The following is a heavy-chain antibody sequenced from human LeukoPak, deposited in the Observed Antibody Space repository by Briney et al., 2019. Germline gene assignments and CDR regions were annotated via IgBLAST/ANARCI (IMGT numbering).Heavy chain of an antibody. J-gene: IGHJ5*01. Sequence: GGSLRLSCAASGFTFSYYTMHWLRQAPGKGLEGVASISGTSKYIYYEDSLKGRFTVSRDNADNSLSLHITGLRADDTAVYYCAREGLTSVIAFDSWGQGTLVTVSS. V-gene: IGHV3-21*01. D-gene: IGHD2-15*01. CDR2: ISGTSKYI. CDR3: AREGLTSVIAFDS. CDR1: GFTFSYYT.